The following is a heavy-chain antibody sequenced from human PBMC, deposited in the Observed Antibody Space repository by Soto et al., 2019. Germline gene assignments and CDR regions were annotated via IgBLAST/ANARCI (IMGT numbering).Heavy chain of an antibody. CDR2: MYPGDSDT. CDR3: ARLPRDCNKTSCYYADH. D-gene: IGHD3-3*01. V-gene: IGHV5-51*01. J-gene: IGHJ4*02. CDR1: GYDFNTNW. Sequence: PGESLKISCRGSGYDFNTNWFGWVRQLPGRGLEWVGIMYPGDSDTRYNPSLQGHVTLSVDVTVSTAFRQWRSLETSDTGMYFCARLPRDCNKTSCYYADHWGQGTQVTVSS.